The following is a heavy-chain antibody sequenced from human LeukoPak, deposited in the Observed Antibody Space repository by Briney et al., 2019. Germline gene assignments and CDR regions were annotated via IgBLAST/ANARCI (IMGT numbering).Heavy chain of an antibody. CDR1: GFTFSSHW. Sequence: PGGSLRLSCAASGFTFSSHWVAWLRQAPEKGLEWVANIKQDGSEIYYVDSVKGRFTISRDNAKNSLYLQMNSLRAEDTAVYYCARGDMTTVKYWGQGTLVTVSS. V-gene: IGHV3-7*05. CDR3: ARGDMTTVKY. D-gene: IGHD4-17*01. J-gene: IGHJ4*02. CDR2: IKQDGSEI.